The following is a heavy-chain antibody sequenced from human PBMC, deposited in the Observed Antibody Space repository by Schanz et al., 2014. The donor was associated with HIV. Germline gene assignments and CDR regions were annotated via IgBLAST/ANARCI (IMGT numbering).Heavy chain of an antibody. D-gene: IGHD3-10*01. J-gene: IGHJ4*02. V-gene: IGHV3-33*08. CDR1: GFTFSRYW. Sequence: MQLVQSGGGLVQPGGSLRLSCAASGFTFSRYWMHWVRQAPGKGLEGVTLIWNDGTSKYYADSVKGRFTISRDASKNALYLQMNSLRAEDTAVYYCARDNSGSIDYWGQGTLVTVSS. CDR3: ARDNSGSIDY. CDR2: IWNDGTSK.